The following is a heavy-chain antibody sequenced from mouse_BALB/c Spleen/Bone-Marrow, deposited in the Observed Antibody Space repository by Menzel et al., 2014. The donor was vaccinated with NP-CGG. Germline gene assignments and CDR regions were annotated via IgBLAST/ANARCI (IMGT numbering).Heavy chain of an antibody. Sequence: EVQLVESGPGLVKPSQSLSLTCSVTGSSITSGYYWNWIRQFPGNKLEWMGYISYDGSNNYNPSLKNRISITRDASKNQCFLRLNSVSPEDTATYYCASEPYDGSLFDSWGQGTPLTVSS. CDR3: ASEPYDGSLFDS. CDR2: ISYDGSN. CDR1: GSSITSGYY. J-gene: IGHJ2*01. D-gene: IGHD2-3*01. V-gene: IGHV3-6*02.